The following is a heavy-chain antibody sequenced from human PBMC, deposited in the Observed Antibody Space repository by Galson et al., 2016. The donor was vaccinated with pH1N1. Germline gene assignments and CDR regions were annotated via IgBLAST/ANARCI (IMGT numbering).Heavy chain of an antibody. CDR3: IRDLGRLRDY. J-gene: IGHJ4*02. CDR1: GYIFIRDY. D-gene: IGHD7-27*01. V-gene: IGHV1-46*01. Sequence: SVKVSCKASGYIFIRDYFHWVRQAPGQGLEWMGVIDPSNGGTTYAQKFQGSVTMTRDTSTNTVYMELSGLKSEDTAVYFCIRDLGRLRDYWGQGTLVTVSS. CDR2: IDPSNGGT.